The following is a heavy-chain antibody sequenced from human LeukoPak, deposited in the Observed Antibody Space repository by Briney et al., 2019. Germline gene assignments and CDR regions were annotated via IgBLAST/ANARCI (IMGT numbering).Heavy chain of an antibody. CDR3: ARPLRSGTNTVVGYYYGMDV. J-gene: IGHJ6*04. V-gene: IGHV1-69*13. D-gene: IGHD1-14*01. Sequence: GASVKVSCKASGGTFSSYAISWVRQAPGQGLEWMGGIIPIFGTANYAQKFQGRVTITADESTSTAYMELSSLRSEDTAVYYCARPLRSGTNTVVGYYYGMDVWGKGTTDTVSS. CDR1: GGTFSSYA. CDR2: IIPIFGTA.